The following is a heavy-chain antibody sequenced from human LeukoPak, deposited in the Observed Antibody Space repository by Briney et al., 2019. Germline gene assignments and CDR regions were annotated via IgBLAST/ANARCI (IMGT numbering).Heavy chain of an antibody. V-gene: IGHV3-21*01. Sequence: GRSLRLSCAASGFSFGDYAMHWARQAPGKGLEWVSSISSSSSYIYYADSVKGRFTISRDNAKNSLYLQMNSLRAEDTAVYYCAREMSIFGVANWFDPWGQGTLVTVSS. J-gene: IGHJ5*02. CDR1: GFSFGDYA. CDR3: AREMSIFGVANWFDP. D-gene: IGHD3-3*01. CDR2: ISSSSSYI.